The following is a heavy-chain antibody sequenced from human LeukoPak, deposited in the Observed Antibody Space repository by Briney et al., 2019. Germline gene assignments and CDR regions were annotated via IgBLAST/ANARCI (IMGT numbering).Heavy chain of an antibody. D-gene: IGHD3-22*01. V-gene: IGHV4-34*01. Sequence: KASETLSLTCAVYGGSFSGYYWSWIRQPPGKGREWLGEINHSGSTNYNPSLKSRVTISVDTSKNQFSLKLSSVTAADTAVYYCARATTYYYDSSGYYYVFWGQGTLVTVSS. J-gene: IGHJ4*02. CDR1: GGSFSGYY. CDR2: INHSGST. CDR3: ARATTYYYDSSGYYYVF.